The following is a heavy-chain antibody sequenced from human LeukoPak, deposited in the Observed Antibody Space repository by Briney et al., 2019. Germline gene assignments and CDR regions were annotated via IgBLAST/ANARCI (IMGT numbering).Heavy chain of an antibody. CDR1: GVIFSSNW. CDR2: ISSDGSIT. V-gene: IGHV3-74*01. Sequence: TGGSLRLSCAASGVIFSSNWMHWVRQAPGKGLVWVSRISSDGSITNYAESVKGRFTVSRDNAKNTLYLQMNSLRVEDTAVYYCARVGHYDSTGPAYYFDYWGQETLVTVSS. D-gene: IGHD3-22*01. J-gene: IGHJ4*02. CDR3: ARVGHYDSTGPAYYFDY.